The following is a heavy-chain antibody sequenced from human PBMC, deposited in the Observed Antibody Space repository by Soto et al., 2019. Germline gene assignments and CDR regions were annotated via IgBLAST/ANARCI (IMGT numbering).Heavy chain of an antibody. CDR3: ARALNYFEY. V-gene: IGHV3-48*01. Sequence: EVQLVESGGGLVQPGGSLRLSCAASGFTFSSYSMNWVRQAPGKGLEWVSYISSSSSTIYYADSVKGRFTISRDNAKNSLYLQMNSLRAEDTAVYYCARALNYFEYRGQGTQVTVSS. D-gene: IGHD3-16*02. J-gene: IGHJ4*02. CDR2: ISSSSSTI. CDR1: GFTFSSYS.